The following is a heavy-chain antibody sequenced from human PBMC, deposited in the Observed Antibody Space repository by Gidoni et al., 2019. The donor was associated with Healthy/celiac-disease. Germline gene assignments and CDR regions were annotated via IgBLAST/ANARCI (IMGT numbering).Heavy chain of an antibody. CDR2: ISSSSSTI. D-gene: IGHD3-10*01. CDR1: GFPFSSYS. Sequence: EVQLVESGGGWVQPGGSLSLSCSASGFPFSSYSMNWVRQGPGKGLEWVSYISSSSSTIYYADSVKGRFTISRDNAKNSLYLQMNSLRAEDTAVYYCVGSGSYYNAFDYWGQGTLVTVSS. V-gene: IGHV3-48*01. J-gene: IGHJ4*02. CDR3: VGSGSYYNAFDY.